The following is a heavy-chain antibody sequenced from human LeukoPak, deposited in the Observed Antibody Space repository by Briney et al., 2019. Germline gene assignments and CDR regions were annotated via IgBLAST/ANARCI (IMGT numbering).Heavy chain of an antibody. CDR3: AHVEIRYSSGRIAY. CDR1: GFSLSTRGVG. CDR2: IYWDDDK. Sequence: SGPTLVKPRQTLTLTCTFSGFSLSTRGVGVGWIRQPPGKALEWLALIYWDDDKRYSPSLKSRLTITKDTSKNPVVLTIPNMDPVDTATSYCAHVEIRYSSGRIAYCGQGTLVPVSS. J-gene: IGHJ4*02. V-gene: IGHV2-5*02. D-gene: IGHD6-19*01.